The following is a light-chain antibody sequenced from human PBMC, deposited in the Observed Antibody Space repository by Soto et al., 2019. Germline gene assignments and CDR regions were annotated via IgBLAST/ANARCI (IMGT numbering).Light chain of an antibody. J-gene: IGLJ1*01. CDR3: SSYTTRNTEV. CDR2: DVT. V-gene: IGLV2-14*03. CDR1: SSDVGAFNY. Sequence: QSVLTQPASVSGSPGQSISISCIGTSSDVGAFNYVSWYQHHPSKAPQLIIYDVTSRPSGVSNRFSASKSGNTASLTISGLQAEDEADYYCSSYTTRNTEVFGTGTKVTVL.